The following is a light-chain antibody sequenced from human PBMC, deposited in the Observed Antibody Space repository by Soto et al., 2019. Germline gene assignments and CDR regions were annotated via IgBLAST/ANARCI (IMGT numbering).Light chain of an antibody. CDR3: QQYHNLWT. J-gene: IGKJ1*01. CDR2: RAS. V-gene: IGKV3D-7*01. CDR1: QSVSSSY. Sequence: EIVLTQSPGTLSLSPGERATLSCRASQSVSSSYLAWYQQKPGQAPRLLIYRASTRATGTPARFSGSGSGTEFTLTITSLQSEDFALYYCQQYHNLWTFGHGTKVDIK.